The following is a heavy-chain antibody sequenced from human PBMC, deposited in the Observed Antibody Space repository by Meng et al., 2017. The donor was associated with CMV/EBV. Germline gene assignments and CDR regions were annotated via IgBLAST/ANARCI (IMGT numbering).Heavy chain of an antibody. Sequence: GESLKISCAASGFTFSNYMSWVRQAPGKGLEWVSVIYSGGSTYYADSVKDRFTISRDNSKNTLYLQMNSLRAEDTAVYYCARDLGQLGPGDWFDPWGQGTLVTVSS. CDR1: GFTFSNY. D-gene: IGHD6-6*01. J-gene: IGHJ5*02. V-gene: IGHV3-53*01. CDR3: ARDLGQLGPGDWFDP. CDR2: IYSGGST.